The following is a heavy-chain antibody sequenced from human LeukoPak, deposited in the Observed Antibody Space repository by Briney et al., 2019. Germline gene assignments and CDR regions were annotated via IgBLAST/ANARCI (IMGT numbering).Heavy chain of an antibody. J-gene: IGHJ4*02. D-gene: IGHD3-22*01. Sequence: SETLSLTCTVFGGSINPYHWTWIRQPPGKGLEWIGYIYYSGSTNYNPSLKSRVTISVDTSKNQFSLKLSSVTAADTAVYYCARTNYYDSSAYDYWGQGTLVTVSS. CDR1: GGSINPYH. CDR3: ARTNYYDSSAYDY. V-gene: IGHV4-59*01. CDR2: IYYSGST.